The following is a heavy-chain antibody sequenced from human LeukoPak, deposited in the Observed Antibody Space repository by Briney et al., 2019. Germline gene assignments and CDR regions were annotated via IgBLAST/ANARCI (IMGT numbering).Heavy chain of an antibody. Sequence: PGGSLRLSCAASGFTVSSNYMSWVRQAPGKGLEWVSVIYSGGSTYYADSVKGRFTISRDNSKNTLYLQMNSLRAEDTAVYYCARTDGDCYDSSGLYFDYWGQGTLVTVSS. V-gene: IGHV3-66*01. CDR1: GFTVSSNY. CDR2: IYSGGST. J-gene: IGHJ4*02. CDR3: ARTDGDCYDSSGLYFDY. D-gene: IGHD3-22*01.